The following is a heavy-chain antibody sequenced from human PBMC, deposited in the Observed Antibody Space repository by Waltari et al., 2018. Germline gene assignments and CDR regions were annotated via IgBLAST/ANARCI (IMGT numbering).Heavy chain of an antibody. CDR1: GFTFDDYA. Sequence: EVQLVESGGGLVQPGRSLRLSCAASGFTFDDYAMHWVRQAPGKGLEWVSGISWNSGSIGYADSVKGRFTISRDNSKNTLYLQMNSLRAEDTAVYYCAKDGSSSSYPHDAFDIWGQGTMVTVSS. V-gene: IGHV3-9*01. CDR2: ISWNSGSI. CDR3: AKDGSSSSYPHDAFDI. D-gene: IGHD6-6*01. J-gene: IGHJ3*02.